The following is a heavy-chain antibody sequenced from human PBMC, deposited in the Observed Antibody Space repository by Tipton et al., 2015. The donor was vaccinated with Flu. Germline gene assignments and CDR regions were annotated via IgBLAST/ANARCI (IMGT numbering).Heavy chain of an antibody. J-gene: IGHJ6*02. V-gene: IGHV1-46*01. CDR2: INPSGGST. CDR3: AREYLWPYGGSDSRGYYYGMDV. Sequence: QLVQSGAEVKKPGASVKVSCKASGYTFTSYYMHWVRQAPGQGLEWMGIINPSGGSTSYAQKLQGRVTMIRDTSTSTVYMGLSSLRSEDTAVYYCAREYLWPYGGSDSRGYYYGMDVWGQGTTVTV. D-gene: IGHD1-26*01. CDR1: GYTFTSYY.